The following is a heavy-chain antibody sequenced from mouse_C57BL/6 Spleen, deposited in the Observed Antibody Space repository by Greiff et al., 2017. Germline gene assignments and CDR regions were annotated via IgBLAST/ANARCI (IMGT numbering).Heavy chain of an antibody. D-gene: IGHD1-1*01. V-gene: IGHV1-64*01. CDR3: ARGTTVVAPYYFDY. J-gene: IGHJ2*01. CDR2: IHPNSGST. CDR1: GYTFTSYW. Sequence: QVQLQQPGAELVKPGASVKLSCKASGYTFTSYWMHWVKQRPGQGLEWIGMIHPNSGSTNYNEKFKSKATLTVDKSSSTAYMELRSLTSEDSAVYYCARGTTVVAPYYFDYWGQGTTLTVSS.